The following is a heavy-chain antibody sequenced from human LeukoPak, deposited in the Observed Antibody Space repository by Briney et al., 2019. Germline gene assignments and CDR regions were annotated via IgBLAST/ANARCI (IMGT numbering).Heavy chain of an antibody. D-gene: IGHD3-16*01. CDR3: ARGLKGDSAGLDF. J-gene: IGHJ4*02. Sequence: GGSLRLSCATSGFTFAAFNMNWVRQAPGKGLEWVSSISGSRTFVFYADSVKGRFTISRDDARNSLHLDMKRLNFDDTAVYYCARGLKGDSAGLDFWGQGSLVTVSS. V-gene: IGHV3-21*01. CDR1: GFTFAAFN. CDR2: ISGSRTFV.